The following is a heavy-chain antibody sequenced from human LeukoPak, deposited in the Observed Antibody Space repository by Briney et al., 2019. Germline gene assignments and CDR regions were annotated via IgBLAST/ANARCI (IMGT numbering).Heavy chain of an antibody. V-gene: IGHV4-34*01. CDR3: ARDAYCSSTSCYFDY. J-gene: IGHJ4*02. Sequence: SETLSLTCAVYGGSFSGYYWSWIRQPPGKGLERIGEINHSGSTNYNPSLKSRVTISVDTSKNQFSLKLSSVTAADTAVYYCARDAYCSSTSCYFDYWGQGTLVTVSS. CDR1: GGSFSGYY. D-gene: IGHD2-2*01. CDR2: INHSGST.